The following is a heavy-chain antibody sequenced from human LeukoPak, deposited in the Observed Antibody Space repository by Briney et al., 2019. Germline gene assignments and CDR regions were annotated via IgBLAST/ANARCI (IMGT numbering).Heavy chain of an antibody. V-gene: IGHV5-51*01. D-gene: IGHD3-10*01. CDR3: ASPRGHGSGSYFSFDY. CDR2: IYPGDSDT. CDR1: GYRFSSYW. Sequence: GESLKISCHGSGYRFSSYWIGWVRQMSGKGLEWMGIIYPGDSDTRYSPSFQGQVTISADKSISTAYLQWSSLKASDTAMYYCASPRGHGSGSYFSFDYWGQGTLVTVSS. J-gene: IGHJ4*02.